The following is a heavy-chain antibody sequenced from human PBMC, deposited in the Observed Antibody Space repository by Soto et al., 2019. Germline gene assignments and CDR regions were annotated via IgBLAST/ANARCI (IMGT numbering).Heavy chain of an antibody. CDR3: TRPTDYYYYSLDV. CDR2: ISAYNGHT. V-gene: IGHV1-18*01. CDR1: GYTFTSFG. J-gene: IGHJ6*02. Sequence: QVQLVQSGAEVKKPGASVKVSCKASGYTFTSFGISWVRQAPGQGREWMGWISAYNGHTNYAQNLQDRVVMTTETSTSTAYMELRSLRSDDTAVYYCTRPTDYYYYSLDVWGQGTTVTVSS.